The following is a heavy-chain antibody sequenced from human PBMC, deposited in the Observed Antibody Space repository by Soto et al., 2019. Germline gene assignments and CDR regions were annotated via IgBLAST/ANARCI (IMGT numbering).Heavy chain of an antibody. CDR3: AKERLGRGVDY. CDR1: GFTFSNYA. J-gene: IGHJ4*02. Sequence: EVQLLESGGGLVQPGGSLRLSCAASGFTFSNYAMSWVRQTPGKGLEWVSTISGGGGNTYYPDSVKGWFTISRDNSKDTVYLQMNSLRAEYTAIYYCAKERLGRGVDYWGQGALVTVT. V-gene: IGHV3-23*01. CDR2: ISGGGGNT.